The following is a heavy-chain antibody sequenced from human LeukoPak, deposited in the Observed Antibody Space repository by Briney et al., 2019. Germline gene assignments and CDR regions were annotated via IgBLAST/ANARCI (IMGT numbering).Heavy chain of an antibody. CDR2: ISAYNGNT. J-gene: IGHJ6*02. CDR1: GYTFTSHG. D-gene: IGHD3-10*01. V-gene: IGHV1-18*01. Sequence: ASVKVSCKASGYTFTSHGISWVRQAPGQGLEWMGWISAYNGNTNYAQKLQGRVTMTTDTSTSTAYMELRSLRSDDTAVYYCARDEGIVETARRYYYYYGMDVWGQGTTVTVSS. CDR3: ARDEGIVETARRYYYYYGMDV.